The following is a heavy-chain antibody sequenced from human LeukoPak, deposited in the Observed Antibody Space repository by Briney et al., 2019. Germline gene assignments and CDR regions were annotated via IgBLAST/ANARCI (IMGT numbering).Heavy chain of an antibody. CDR1: GYTFTSYG. CDR2: ISAYNGNT. CDR3: AGVAYYYDSAGKSLKFFYGMDV. D-gene: IGHD3-22*01. Sequence: ASVKVSCKASGYTFTSYGISWVRQAPGQGLEWMGWISAYNGNTNYAQKLQGRVTMTTDTSISTAYMELSSLRSEDTAVYYCAGVAYYYDSAGKSLKFFYGMDVWGQGTTVTVSS. V-gene: IGHV1-18*01. J-gene: IGHJ6*02.